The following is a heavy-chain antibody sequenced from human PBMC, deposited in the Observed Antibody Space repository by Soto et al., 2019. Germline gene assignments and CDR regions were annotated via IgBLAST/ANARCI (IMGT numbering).Heavy chain of an antibody. CDR1: GGSISSYY. Sequence: SETLSLTCTVSGGSISSYYWTWIRQPPGKGLEWIGYIYYSGSTNYNPSLKSRVTISVATSKNQFSLKLSSVTAADTAVYYCASLTYSSGTFDYWGQGTLVTVSS. CDR2: IYYSGST. CDR3: ASLTYSSGTFDY. D-gene: IGHD6-19*01. V-gene: IGHV4-59*12. J-gene: IGHJ4*02.